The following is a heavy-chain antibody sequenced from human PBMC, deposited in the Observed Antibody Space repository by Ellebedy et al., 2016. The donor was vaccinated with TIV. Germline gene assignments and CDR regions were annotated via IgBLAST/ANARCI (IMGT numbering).Heavy chain of an antibody. V-gene: IGHV3-7*01. J-gene: IGHJ5*01. Sequence: GESLKISCAASGFAFETDWMSWVRQAPGKGLEWVANIKQDGSEKYYVDSVKGRFTISRDNAKNSLFLQMNSLRAEDTAVYYCARVVGGWYGFDFWGQGTLVTVSS. CDR3: ARVVGGWYGFDF. CDR1: GFAFETDW. D-gene: IGHD1-26*01. CDR2: IKQDGSEK.